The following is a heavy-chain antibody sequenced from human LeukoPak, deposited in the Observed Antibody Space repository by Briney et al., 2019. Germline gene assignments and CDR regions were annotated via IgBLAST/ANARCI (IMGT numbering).Heavy chain of an antibody. V-gene: IGHV4-34*01. D-gene: IGHD3-22*01. CDR3: AKAPYLSTGS. CDR2: INHSGST. Sequence: SETLSLTCAVYGGSFRDYYWSWIRQPPGKGLEWIGEINHSGSTNYSPSLKSRVTISLDTSKNQFPLKLTSVTAADTAVYYCAKAPYLSTGSWGQGILVAVSS. CDR1: GGSFRDYY. J-gene: IGHJ3*01.